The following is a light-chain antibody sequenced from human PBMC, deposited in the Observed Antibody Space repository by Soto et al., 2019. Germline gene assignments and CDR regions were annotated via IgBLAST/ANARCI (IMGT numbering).Light chain of an antibody. CDR3: QYRNTWPPA. Sequence: EIVLTQSPATLSLSPGERATLSCRASQSVGIYLGWYQQRPGQAPRLLIYDASNRAAGIPARFSGSGSGIDFTLTITSLEYEDFAVYYCQYRNTWPPAFGQGTRLEIK. CDR2: DAS. J-gene: IGKJ5*01. V-gene: IGKV3-11*01. CDR1: QSVGIY.